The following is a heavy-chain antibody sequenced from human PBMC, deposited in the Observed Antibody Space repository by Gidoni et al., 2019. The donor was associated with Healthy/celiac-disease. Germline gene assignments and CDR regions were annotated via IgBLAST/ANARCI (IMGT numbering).Heavy chain of an antibody. D-gene: IGHD3-10*01. CDR3: ARGRPTVWFRELLHFDY. CDR1: GGSFSGYY. J-gene: IGHJ4*02. V-gene: IGHV4-34*01. CDR2: INHSGST. Sequence: QVQLQQWGAGLLKPSETLSLTCAVCGGSFSGYYWSWIRQPPGKGLEWIGEINHSGSTNYNPSLKSRVTISVDTSKNQFSLKLSSVTAADTAVDYCARGRPTVWFRELLHFDYWGQGTLVTVSS.